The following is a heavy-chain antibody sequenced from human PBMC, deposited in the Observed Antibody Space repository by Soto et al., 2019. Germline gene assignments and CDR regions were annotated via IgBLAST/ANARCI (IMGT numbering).Heavy chain of an antibody. Sequence: GGSLRLSCAASGFTFSSYAMSGVRQAPGKGLEWVSAISGSGGSTYYADSVKGRFTISRDNSKNTLYLQMNSLRAEDTAVYYCAKVRDPYYYYYYMDVWGKGTTVTVSS. CDR3: AKVRDPYYYYYYMDV. V-gene: IGHV3-23*01. CDR2: ISGSGGST. CDR1: GFTFSSYA. J-gene: IGHJ6*03.